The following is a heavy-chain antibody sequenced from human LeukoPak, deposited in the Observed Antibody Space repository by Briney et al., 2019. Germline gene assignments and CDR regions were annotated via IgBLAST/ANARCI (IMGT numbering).Heavy chain of an antibody. V-gene: IGHV3-7*01. CDR1: GFTFSSYW. Sequence: PGGSLRLSCAASGFTFSSYWMSWVRQAPGKGLEWVANIKQDGSEKYYVDSVKGRFTISRDNAENSLYLQMNSLRAEDTAVYYCARDRAVAGTGDWFDPWGQGTLVTVSS. CDR3: ARDRAVAGTGDWFDP. D-gene: IGHD6-19*01. J-gene: IGHJ5*02. CDR2: IKQDGSEK.